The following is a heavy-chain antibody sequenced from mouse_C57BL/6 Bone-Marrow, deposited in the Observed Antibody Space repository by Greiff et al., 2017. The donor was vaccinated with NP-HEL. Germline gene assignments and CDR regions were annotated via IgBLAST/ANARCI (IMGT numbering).Heavy chain of an antibody. Sequence: QVQLQQSGAELARPGASVKLSCKASGYTFTSYGISWVKQRTGQGLEWIGEIYPRSGNTYYNEKFKGKATLTADKSSSTAYMELRSLTSEDSAVYFYARRGSSYVGFAYWGQGTLVTVSA. V-gene: IGHV1-81*01. CDR3: ARRGSSYVGFAY. D-gene: IGHD1-1*01. CDR1: GYTFTSYG. J-gene: IGHJ3*01. CDR2: IYPRSGNT.